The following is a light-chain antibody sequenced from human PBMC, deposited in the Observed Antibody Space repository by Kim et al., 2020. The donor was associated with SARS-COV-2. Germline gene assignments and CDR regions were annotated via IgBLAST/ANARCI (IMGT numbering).Light chain of an antibody. CDR1: QGISND. CDR2: AAS. CDR3: QKYNGAPWT. J-gene: IGKJ1*01. Sequence: SASVGDRLTITCRASQGISNDLAWYQQKPGKVPKLLIFAASALQSGVPSRFSGSGSGTDFTLTISSLQPEDVATYYCQKYNGAPWTFGQGTKLEI. V-gene: IGKV1-27*01.